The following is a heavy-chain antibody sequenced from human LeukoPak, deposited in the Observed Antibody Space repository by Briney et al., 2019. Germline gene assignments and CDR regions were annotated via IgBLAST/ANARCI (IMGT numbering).Heavy chain of an antibody. D-gene: IGHD3-9*01. CDR3: ARVPYYDILTGYSDY. V-gene: IGHV3-30-3*01. CDR2: ISYDGSNK. Sequence: GGSLRLSCAASGFTSSAMHWVRQAPGKGLEWVAVISYDGSNKYYADSVKGRFTISRDNAKNSLYLQMNSLRAEDTAVYYCARVPYYDILTGYSDYWXXXXLVXVSX. CDR1: GFTSSA. J-gene: IGHJ4*01.